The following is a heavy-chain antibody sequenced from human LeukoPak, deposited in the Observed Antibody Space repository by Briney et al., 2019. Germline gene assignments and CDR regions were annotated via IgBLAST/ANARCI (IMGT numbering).Heavy chain of an antibody. Sequence: SVKVSCKASGGTFSSYAISWVRQAPGQGLEWMGGIIPIFGTANYAQKFQGRVTITADESTSTAYMKLSSLRSEDTAVYYCARAGRGYCSSTSCYDAFDIWGQRTMVTVSS. CDR3: ARAGRGYCSSTSCYDAFDI. V-gene: IGHV1-69*13. J-gene: IGHJ3*02. D-gene: IGHD2-2*01. CDR2: IIPIFGTA. CDR1: GGTFSSYA.